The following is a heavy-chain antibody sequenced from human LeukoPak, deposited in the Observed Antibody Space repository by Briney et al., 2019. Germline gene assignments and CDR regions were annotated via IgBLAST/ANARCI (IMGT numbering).Heavy chain of an antibody. CDR3: ARDWDGRSDCFDP. CDR2: ISGRSDDE. CDR1: GYQFTTFG. Sequence: GASVKVSCQASGYQFTTFGISWVRQAPGHGLEWMGYISGRSDDESYGQNFQGRLTMTTDAATSTAYMELGSLTSDDTAVYYCARDWDGRSDCFDPWGQGTLVIVSS. J-gene: IGHJ5*02. D-gene: IGHD1-26*01. V-gene: IGHV1-18*01.